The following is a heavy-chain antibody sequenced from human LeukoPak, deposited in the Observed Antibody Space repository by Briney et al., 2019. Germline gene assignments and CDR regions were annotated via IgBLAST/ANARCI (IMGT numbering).Heavy chain of an antibody. CDR2: INPNSGDT. J-gene: IGHJ4*02. D-gene: IGHD3-16*02. V-gene: IGHV1-2*07. CDR3: ARGLTDWGTYQVPDY. CDR1: GYTFIGYY. Sequence: WASVKVSCKASGYTFIGYYMHWVRQAPGQGLEWMGWINPNSGDTNYSHKFQGRVTMIRDTSFSTAYMELSRLRSDDTALYYCARGLTDWGTYQVPDYWGQGTLVTVSS.